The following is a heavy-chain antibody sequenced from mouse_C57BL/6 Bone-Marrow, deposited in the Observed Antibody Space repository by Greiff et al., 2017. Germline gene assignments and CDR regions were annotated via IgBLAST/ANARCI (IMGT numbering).Heavy chain of an antibody. D-gene: IGHD2-3*01. CDR3: ARWLLRFAY. V-gene: IGHV1-59*01. Sequence: QVQLQQPGAELVRPGTSVKLSCKASGYTFTSSWMHWVKQRPGQGLEWIGVIDPSDSYTNYNQKFKGKATLTVDTSSSTAYMQLSSLTSEDSAVYYCARWLLRFAYWGQGTLVTVSA. CDR2: IDPSDSYT. CDR1: GYTFTSSW. J-gene: IGHJ3*01.